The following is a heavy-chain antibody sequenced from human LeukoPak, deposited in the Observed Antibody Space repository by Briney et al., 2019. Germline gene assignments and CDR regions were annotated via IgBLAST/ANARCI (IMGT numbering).Heavy chain of an antibody. CDR2: ISGSGDAT. CDR1: GFMFNNYA. J-gene: IGHJ4*02. Sequence: PGGSLRLSCAASGFMFNNYAMTWVRQAPGKGLESISVISGSGDATNYADSVKGRFTISRDNSKSMLYVQMNSLRAEDTAVYYCAKSTSFYLDSWGQGTLVTVSS. V-gene: IGHV3-23*01. CDR3: AKSTSFYLDS.